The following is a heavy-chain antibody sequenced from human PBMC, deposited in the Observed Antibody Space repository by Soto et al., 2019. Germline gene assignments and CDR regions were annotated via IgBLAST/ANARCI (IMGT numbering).Heavy chain of an antibody. CDR1: GFTFRSSV. V-gene: IGHV3-33*01. CDR2: IWYDGSKT. Sequence: QVQLVESGGGVVQPGRYLRLSCAASGFTFRSSVMHWVRQAPGKGLEWVAVIWYDGSKTYYADSVKGRFTISRDNSANTLYLEMYSLRHEDTAVYFCARGEMYYSGSWRDYFYGMDVWGQGTTVTVSS. D-gene: IGHD3-10*01. J-gene: IGHJ6*02. CDR3: ARGEMYYSGSWRDYFYGMDV.